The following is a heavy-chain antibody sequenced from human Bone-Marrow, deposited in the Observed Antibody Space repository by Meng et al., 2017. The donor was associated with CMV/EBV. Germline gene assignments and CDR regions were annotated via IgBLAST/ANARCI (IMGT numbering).Heavy chain of an antibody. D-gene: IGHD6-6*01. J-gene: IGHJ6*02. CDR2: ISSSSSYI. CDR3: ARGQNPPQDIAARPIYYYGMDV. Sequence: GGSLRLSCAASGFIFSSYSMNWVRQAPGKGLEWVSSISSSSSYIYYADSVKGRFTISRDNAKNSLYLQMNSLRAEDTAVYYCARGQNPPQDIAARPIYYYGMDVWGQGTTVTVSS. V-gene: IGHV3-21*01. CDR1: GFIFSSYS.